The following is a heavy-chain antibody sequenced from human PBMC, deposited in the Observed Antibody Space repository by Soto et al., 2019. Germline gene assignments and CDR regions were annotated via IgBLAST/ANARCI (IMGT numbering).Heavy chain of an antibody. Sequence: SETLSLTCTVSGGSISSGGYYWSWIRQHPGKGLEWIGYIYYSGSTYYNPSLKSRVTISVDTSKNQFSLKLSSVTAADTAVYYCARDLVAAYYYYGMDVWGQGTTVTVSS. CDR3: ARDLVAAYYYYGMDV. CDR1: GGSISSGGYY. CDR2: IYYSGST. D-gene: IGHD2-15*01. V-gene: IGHV4-31*03. J-gene: IGHJ6*02.